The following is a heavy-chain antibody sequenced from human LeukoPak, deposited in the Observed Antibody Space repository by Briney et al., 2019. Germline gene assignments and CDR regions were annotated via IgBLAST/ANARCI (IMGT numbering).Heavy chain of an antibody. CDR1: GYTFTSYG. CDR3: ARDSSGYSYGYWNYYYYYYMDV. CDR2: ISAYNGNT. J-gene: IGHJ6*03. D-gene: IGHD5-18*01. Sequence: EASVKVSCKASGYTFTSYGISWVRQAPGQGLEWMGWISAYNGNTNYAQKLQGRVTMTTDTSTSTAYMELRSLRSDDTAVYYCARDSSGYSYGYWNYYYYYYMDVWGKGTTVTVSS. V-gene: IGHV1-18*01.